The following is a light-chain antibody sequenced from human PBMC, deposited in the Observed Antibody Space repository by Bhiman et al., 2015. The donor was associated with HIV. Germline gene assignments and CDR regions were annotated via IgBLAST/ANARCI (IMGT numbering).Light chain of an antibody. J-gene: IGLJ3*02. CDR1: SSDVGSYNL. V-gene: IGLV2-14*02. CDR2: EVN. Sequence: QSALTQPASVSGSPGQSITVSCTGTSSDVGSYNLVSWYQQHPGKAPKLILYEVNKRPSGIPDRFSGSKSGTSATLGITGLQTGDEADYYCGTWDSSLSAEVFGGGTKLTVL. CDR3: GTWDSSLSAEV.